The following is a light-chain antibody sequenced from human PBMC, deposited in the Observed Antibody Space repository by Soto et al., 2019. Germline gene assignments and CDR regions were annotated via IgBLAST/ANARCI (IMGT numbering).Light chain of an antibody. CDR3: AALEV. J-gene: IGLJ1*01. V-gene: IGLV1-47*01. CDR2: RNN. CDR1: SSNIGSNY. Sequence: QPVLTQPPSASGTPGQRVTISCSGSSSNIGSNYVYWYQQLPGTAPKLLIYRNNQRPSGVPDRFSGSKSGTSASLAISGLRSEDEADYYCAALEVFGTGTKVTVL.